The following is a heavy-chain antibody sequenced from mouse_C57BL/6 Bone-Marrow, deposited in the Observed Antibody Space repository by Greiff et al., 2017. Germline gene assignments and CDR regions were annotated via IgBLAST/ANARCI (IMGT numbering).Heavy chain of an antibody. CDR1: GFTFSSYG. V-gene: IGHV5-6*01. D-gene: IGHD2-2*01. CDR2: ISSGGSYT. J-gene: IGHJ3*01. Sequence: EVKLVESGGDLVKPGGSLKLSCAASGFTFSSYGMSWVRQTPDKRLEWVATISSGGSYTYYPDSVKGRFTISRDNAKNTQYLQMSSLASEDTAMYYCARLYGYDPFAYWGQGTLVTVSA. CDR3: ARLYGYDPFAY.